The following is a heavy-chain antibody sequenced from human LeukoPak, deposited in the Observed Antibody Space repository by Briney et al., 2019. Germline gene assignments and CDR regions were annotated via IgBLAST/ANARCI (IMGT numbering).Heavy chain of an antibody. J-gene: IGHJ4*02. D-gene: IGHD6-13*01. CDR1: GYFFSSYG. V-gene: IGHV1-18*01. CDR2: ISAYDGNT. Sequence: ASVKVSCKASGYFFSSYGFSWVRQAPGQGLEWRGWISAYDGNTNYAQKIQGRVTMATDTPTSTAYIELTSLGSDASAVSFCARIAEQHLQYYFDYWGQGTLVTVSS. CDR3: ARIAEQHLQYYFDY.